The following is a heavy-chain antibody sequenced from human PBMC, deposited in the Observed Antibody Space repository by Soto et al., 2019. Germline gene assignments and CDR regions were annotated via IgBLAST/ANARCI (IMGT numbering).Heavy chain of an antibody. CDR2: ISGSGGST. CDR3: AKDGPFAVGDFWSGPFDP. V-gene: IGHV3-23*01. CDR1: GFTFSSYA. Sequence: PGGSLRLSCAASGFTFSSYAMSWVRQAPGKGLEWVSAISGSGGSTYYADSVKGRFTISRDNSKNTLYLQMNSLRAEDTAVYYCAKDGPFAVGDFWSGPFDPWGQGTLVTVSS. J-gene: IGHJ5*02. D-gene: IGHD3-3*01.